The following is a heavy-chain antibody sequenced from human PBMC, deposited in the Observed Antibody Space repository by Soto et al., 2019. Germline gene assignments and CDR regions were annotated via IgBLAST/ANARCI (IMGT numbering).Heavy chain of an antibody. CDR1: GGTFSSYA. J-gene: IGHJ4*02. CDR2: INGVNGNT. V-gene: IGHV1-3*01. D-gene: IGHD3-16*01. Sequence: SGKVSCKASGGTFSSYAISWVLQAPGQRLERMGWINGVNGNTKYSQKFQGRVTITRDTSASTAYMELSSLRSEHTACHYCASELEGRYYFDYWGQATRVTVSS. CDR3: ASELEGRYYFDY.